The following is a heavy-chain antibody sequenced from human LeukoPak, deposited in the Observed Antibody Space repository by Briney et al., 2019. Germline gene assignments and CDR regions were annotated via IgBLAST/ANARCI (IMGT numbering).Heavy chain of an antibody. CDR1: GFTFSSYS. Sequence: GSLRLSCAASGFTFSSYSMNWIRQPPGKGLEWIGSIYYSGSTYYNPSLKSRVTISVDTSKNQFSLKLSFVTAADTAVYYCARHLTYGRVVVAAGPRRAFDIWGQGTMVTVSS. CDR3: ARHLTYGRVVVAAGPRRAFDI. J-gene: IGHJ3*02. V-gene: IGHV4-39*01. D-gene: IGHD2-15*01. CDR2: IYYSGST.